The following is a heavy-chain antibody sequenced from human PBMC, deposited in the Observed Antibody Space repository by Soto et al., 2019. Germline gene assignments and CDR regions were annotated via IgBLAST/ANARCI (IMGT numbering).Heavy chain of an antibody. J-gene: IGHJ4*02. V-gene: IGHV1-3*01. D-gene: IGHD2-15*01. CDR2: INAGNGNT. CDR1: GYTFTTYG. CDR3: ARDLGGWPDY. Sequence: ASVKVSCKASGYTFTTYGVSWVRQAPGQRLEWMGWINAGNGNTKYSQKFQGRVTITRDTSASTAYMELSSLRSEDTAVYYCARDLGGWPDYWGQGTLVTVSS.